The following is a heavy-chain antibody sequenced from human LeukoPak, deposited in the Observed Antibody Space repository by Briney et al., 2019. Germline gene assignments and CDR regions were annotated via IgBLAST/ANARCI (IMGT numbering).Heavy chain of an antibody. Sequence: SETLSLTCNVSGGSISTYYWSWIRQSPGKGLEWIGNIYYIGSTNYNPSLQSRVTMSVDTSKNQFSLNLSSVTAADTAVYYCATERYGSGSYPPFDPWGQGTLVTVSS. V-gene: IGHV4-59*12. CDR2: IYYIGST. CDR3: ATERYGSGSYPPFDP. D-gene: IGHD3-10*01. J-gene: IGHJ5*02. CDR1: GGSISTYY.